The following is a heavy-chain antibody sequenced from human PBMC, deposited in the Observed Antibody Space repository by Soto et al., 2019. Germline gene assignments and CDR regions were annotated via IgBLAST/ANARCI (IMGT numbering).Heavy chain of an antibody. J-gene: IGHJ5*02. V-gene: IGHV1-3*01. CDR1: GYTFTRYT. CDR3: ARGIATGQLDP. CDR2: INPDNGNT. Sequence: QVQLVQSGAEVKKPGASGKISCKASGYTFTRYTMNWVRQAPGQRLEWMGWINPDNGNTKSSQKFQDRVIITRDTSASTAYMDLSSLRSEDTAVYYCARGIATGQLDPWGQGTLVTVSS. D-gene: IGHD2-15*01.